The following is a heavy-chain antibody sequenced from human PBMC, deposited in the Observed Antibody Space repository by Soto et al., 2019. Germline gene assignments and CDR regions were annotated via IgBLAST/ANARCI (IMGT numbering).Heavy chain of an antibody. CDR2: INYSGRT. J-gene: IGHJ4*02. Sequence: PSETLSLTCAVYGGSFSGYYWNWIRQPPGKGLEWIGEINYSGRTNYNPSLKSRVTVSVDTSKNQFSLKVSSVTAADTAVYYCARVGTPRPFDYWGQGTLVTVSS. V-gene: IGHV4-34*01. D-gene: IGHD6-25*01. CDR3: ARVGTPRPFDY. CDR1: GGSFSGYY.